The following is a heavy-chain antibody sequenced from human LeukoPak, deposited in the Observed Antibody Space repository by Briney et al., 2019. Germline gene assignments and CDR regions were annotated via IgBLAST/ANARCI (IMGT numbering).Heavy chain of an antibody. CDR1: GVTFSSYG. D-gene: IGHD3-16*02. CDR2: IWYDGSNQ. V-gene: IGHV3-33*06. Sequence: GRSLRLSCTASGVTFSSYGMHWVRQAPGKGLEWVAVIWYDGSNQQYADSVKGRFTISRDNSGNTVFLQRNSLRPEDTALCYFAQGDSYHPFEPWGLGTLVTVSS. CDR3: AQGDSYHPFEP. J-gene: IGHJ5*02.